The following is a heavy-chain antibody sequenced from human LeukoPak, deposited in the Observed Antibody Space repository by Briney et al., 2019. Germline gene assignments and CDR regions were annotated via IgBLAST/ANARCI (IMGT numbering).Heavy chain of an antibody. Sequence: SETLSLTCTVSGGSISSYYWSWIRQPPGKGLEWIGYIYYSGSTNYNPSLKSRVTISVDTSKNQFSLKLSSVTAADTAVYYCAREVGIRYGSGTAMRYNWFDPWGQGTLVTVSS. CDR1: GGSISSYY. V-gene: IGHV4-59*01. J-gene: IGHJ5*02. CDR3: AREVGIRYGSGTAMRYNWFDP. CDR2: IYYSGST. D-gene: IGHD3-10*01.